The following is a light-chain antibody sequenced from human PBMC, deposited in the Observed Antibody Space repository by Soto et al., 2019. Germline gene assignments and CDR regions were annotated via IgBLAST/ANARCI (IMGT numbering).Light chain of an antibody. CDR3: QQRSDWPPLT. V-gene: IGKV3-11*01. Sequence: EIVLTQSPATLSLSPGERATLSCRASQTVSNYLAWYQQKPGQAPRLLMYDASKRAAVVPPRFSGSGSGTDFTLTISSLEPEDVVVYYCQQRSDWPPLTFGGGTKVEI. J-gene: IGKJ4*01. CDR1: QTVSNY. CDR2: DAS.